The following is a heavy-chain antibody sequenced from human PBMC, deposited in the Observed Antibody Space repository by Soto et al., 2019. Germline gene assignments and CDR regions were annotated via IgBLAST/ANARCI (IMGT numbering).Heavy chain of an antibody. CDR3: AKERREGGKSAFYFDY. CDR2: ISATGGGT. J-gene: IGHJ4*02. V-gene: IGHV3-23*01. CDR1: GFKFSNYA. Sequence: PGGSLRLSCAASGFKFSNYAMSWVRQAPGKGLEWVSLISATGGGTYYADSVKGRFTISRDNSHNTLYLQVHSLTAEDTAVYYCAKERREGGKSAFYFDYWGKGTQVTVSS.